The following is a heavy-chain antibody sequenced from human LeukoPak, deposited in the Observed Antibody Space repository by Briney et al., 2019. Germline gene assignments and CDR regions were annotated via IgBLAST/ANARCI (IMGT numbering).Heavy chain of an antibody. CDR2: INPDGSTT. J-gene: IGHJ6*03. V-gene: IGHV3-74*01. CDR3: AKNGGRGAYCTGGTCYPYFYYYMDV. D-gene: IGHD2-15*01. CDR1: GFTFSNYW. Sequence: GGSLRLSCAASGFTFSNYWMHWVRQDPGKGLVWVSFINPDGSTTNYADSVKGRFTISRDNSKNTLYLQMNSLRAEDTAIYYCAKNGGRGAYCTGGTCYPYFYYYMDVWGKGTTVTI.